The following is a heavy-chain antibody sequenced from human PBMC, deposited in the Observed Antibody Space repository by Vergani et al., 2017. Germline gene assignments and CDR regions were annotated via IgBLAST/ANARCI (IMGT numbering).Heavy chain of an antibody. CDR3: ARGGSSKYYYMDV. J-gene: IGHJ6*03. CDR2: IYYSGST. Sequence: QVQLQESGPGLVKPSETLSLTCTVSGGSISSYYWSWIRQPPGKGLEWIGYIYYSGSTNYNPSLKSRVTISVDTSKNQFSLKLSSVTAADTAVYYCARGGSSKYYYMDVWGKGTTVTVSS. V-gene: IGHV4-59*01. CDR1: GGSISSYY. D-gene: IGHD6-6*01.